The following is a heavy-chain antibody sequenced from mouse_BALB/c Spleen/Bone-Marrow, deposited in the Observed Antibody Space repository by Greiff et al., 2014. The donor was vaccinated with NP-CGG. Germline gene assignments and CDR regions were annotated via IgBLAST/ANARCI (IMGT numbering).Heavy chain of an antibody. D-gene: IGHD2-2*01. CDR2: IYPGSGNT. CDR1: GYTFTDSY. V-gene: IGHV1-77*01. Sequence: VQLQQSGAELARPGASVKLSCKASGYTFTDSYINWVKQRTGQGLEWIGEIYPGSGNTYYNEKFKGKATLTADKSSSTAYMQLSSLTSEDSADYFCARARGYAWFDYWGQGTLVTVSA. J-gene: IGHJ3*01. CDR3: ARARGYAWFDY.